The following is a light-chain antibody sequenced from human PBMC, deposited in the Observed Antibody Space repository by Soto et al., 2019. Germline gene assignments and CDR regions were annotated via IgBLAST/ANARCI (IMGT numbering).Light chain of an antibody. CDR2: DVS. V-gene: IGLV2-14*03. CDR3: SSYTSSSTLV. Sequence: QSVLTQPASVSGSPGQSITISCTGTSSDVGGYNYVSWYQQHPGKAPKLMIYDVSIRPSGVSHRFSGSKSGNTASLTISGLQAEDEADYYCSSYTSSSTLVFGGGTQLTV. J-gene: IGLJ2*01. CDR1: SSDVGGYNY.